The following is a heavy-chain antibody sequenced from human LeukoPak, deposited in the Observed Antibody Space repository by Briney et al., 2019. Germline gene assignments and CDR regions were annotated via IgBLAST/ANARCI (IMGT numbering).Heavy chain of an antibody. CDR1: GFSISGYW. Sequence: GGSLRLSCAASGFSISGYWMHWVRQAAGEGLVWVSRMNSGGTTINYADSVKGRFTISRDNVDNTLHLQMNSLRVEDTAVYYCIREVQVRAPASLGLWGQGTLVTVSS. D-gene: IGHD3-16*01. CDR3: IREVQVRAPASLGL. CDR2: MNSGGTTI. J-gene: IGHJ4*01. V-gene: IGHV3-74*01.